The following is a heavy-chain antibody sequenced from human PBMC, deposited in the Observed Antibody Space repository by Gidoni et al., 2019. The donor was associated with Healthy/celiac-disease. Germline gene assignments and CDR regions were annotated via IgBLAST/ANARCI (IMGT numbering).Heavy chain of an antibody. CDR3: ARYSYELGMDV. CDR1: GFTFSSYA. J-gene: IGHJ6*02. D-gene: IGHD5-18*01. Sequence: EVQLLESGGGLVQPGGSLRLSCAASGFTFSSYAMSWVRQAPGKGLEGVSAISGSGGGTSYADSVKGRFTISRDNSKNTLYLQMNSLRAEDTAVYYCARYSYELGMDVWGQGTTVTVSS. CDR2: ISGSGGGT. V-gene: IGHV3-23*01.